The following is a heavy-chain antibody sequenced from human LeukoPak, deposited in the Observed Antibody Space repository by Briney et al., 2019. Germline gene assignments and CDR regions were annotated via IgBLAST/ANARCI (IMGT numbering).Heavy chain of an antibody. CDR2: IWYDGSNK. CDR1: GFTFSSYG. J-gene: IGHJ4*02. D-gene: IGHD2-15*01. CDR3: ARTPGGCSGGSCYSGSFDY. V-gene: IGHV3-33*01. Sequence: PGRSLRLSCAASGFTFSSYGMHWVRQAPGKGLEGVAVIWYDGSNKYYADSVKGRFTISRDNSKNTLYLQMNSLRAEDTAVYYCARTPGGCSGGSCYSGSFDYWGQGTLVTVSS.